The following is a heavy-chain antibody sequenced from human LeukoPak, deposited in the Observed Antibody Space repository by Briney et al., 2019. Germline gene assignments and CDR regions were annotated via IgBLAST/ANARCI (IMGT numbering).Heavy chain of an antibody. Sequence: GSLRLSCAASGFTFSSYWMSWVRQAPGKGLEWIGYIYYSGSTNYNPSLKSRVTISVDTSKNQFSLKLSSVTAADTAVYYCARADIVVPCGMDVWGQGTTVTVSS. CDR3: ARADIVVPCGMDV. V-gene: IGHV4-59*01. D-gene: IGHD2-2*01. J-gene: IGHJ6*02. CDR1: GFTFSSYW. CDR2: IYYSGST.